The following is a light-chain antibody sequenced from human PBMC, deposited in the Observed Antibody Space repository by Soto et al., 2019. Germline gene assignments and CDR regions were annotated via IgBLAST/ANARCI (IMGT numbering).Light chain of an antibody. J-gene: IGKJ1*01. CDR2: DAS. CDR1: QSISSW. Sequence: DIQMTQSPSTLSAPVGDRVTITCRASQSISSWLAWYQQKPGKAPKLLIYDASSLESGVPSRFSGSGSGTEFTLTISSLQPDDFATYYCQQYNSYSPWTFGQGTKVEIK. V-gene: IGKV1-5*01. CDR3: QQYNSYSPWT.